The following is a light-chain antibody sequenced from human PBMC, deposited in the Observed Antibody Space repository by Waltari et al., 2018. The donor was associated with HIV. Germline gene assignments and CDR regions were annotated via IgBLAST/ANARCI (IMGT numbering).Light chain of an antibody. J-gene: IGLJ2*01. CDR3: QSYDTTTPVV. Sequence: SVSESPGKTVSISCTRSSGSIASSYVQWYQQRPGSSPTAVIFEDNQRPSGVPERFSGSIDSSSNSASLTISGLKTEDEADYYCQSYDTTTPVVFGGGTRLTVL. V-gene: IGLV6-57*01. CDR2: EDN. CDR1: SGSIASSY.